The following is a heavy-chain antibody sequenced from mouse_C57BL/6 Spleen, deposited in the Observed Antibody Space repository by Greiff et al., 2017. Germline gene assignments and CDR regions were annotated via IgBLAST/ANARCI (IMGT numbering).Heavy chain of an antibody. V-gene: IGHV3-6*01. CDR1: GYSITSGYY. J-gene: IGHJ4*01. Sequence: VQLKESGPGLVKPSQSLSLTCSVTGYSITSGYYWNWIRQFPGNKLEWMGYISYDGSNNYNPSLKNRSSITRDTSKNQFFLKLNSVTTEDTATYYCASVYGNYDYYAMDYWGQGTSVTVSS. D-gene: IGHD2-1*01. CDR2: ISYDGSN. CDR3: ASVYGNYDYYAMDY.